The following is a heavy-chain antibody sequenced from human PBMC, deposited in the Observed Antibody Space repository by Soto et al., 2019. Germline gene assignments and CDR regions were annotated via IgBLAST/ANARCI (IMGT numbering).Heavy chain of an antibody. CDR1: GYTFTSYG. CDR3: ARAYTIFGVVTKGRNWFDP. V-gene: IGHV1-18*01. Sequence: GASVKVSCKASGYTFTSYGISWVRQAPGQGLEWMGWISAYNGNTNYAQKLQGRVTMTTDTSTSIAYMELRSLSSDYTAVYFCARAYTIFGVVTKGRNWFDPWGQGTLVTVSS. J-gene: IGHJ5*02. CDR2: ISAYNGNT. D-gene: IGHD3-3*01.